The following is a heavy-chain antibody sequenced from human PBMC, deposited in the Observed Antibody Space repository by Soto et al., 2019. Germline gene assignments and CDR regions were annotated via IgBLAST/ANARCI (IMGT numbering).Heavy chain of an antibody. CDR1: GYTFTSYS. Sequence: ASVKVCCKASGYTFTSYSMHWVRQAPGQRLEWMGWINAGNGNTKYSQKFQGRVTITRDTSASTAYMELSSLRSEDTAVYYCARDGSALYCSGGSCYGPWFDPWGQGTLVTVSS. CDR2: INAGNGNT. J-gene: IGHJ5*02. V-gene: IGHV1-3*01. D-gene: IGHD2-15*01. CDR3: ARDGSALYCSGGSCYGPWFDP.